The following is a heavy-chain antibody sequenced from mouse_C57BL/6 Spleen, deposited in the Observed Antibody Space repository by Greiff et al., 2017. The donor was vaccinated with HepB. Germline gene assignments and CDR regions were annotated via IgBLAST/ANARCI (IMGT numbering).Heavy chain of an antibody. CDR2: IYPSDSET. Sequence: QQPGAELVRPGSSVKLSCKASGYTFTSYWMDWVKQRPGQGLEWIGNIYPSDSETHYNQKFKDKATLTVDKSSSTAYMQLSSLTSEDSAVYYCARGYYGSSYAMDYWGQGTSVTVSS. CDR1: GYTFTSYW. CDR3: ARGYYGSSYAMDY. V-gene: IGHV1-61*01. J-gene: IGHJ4*01. D-gene: IGHD1-1*01.